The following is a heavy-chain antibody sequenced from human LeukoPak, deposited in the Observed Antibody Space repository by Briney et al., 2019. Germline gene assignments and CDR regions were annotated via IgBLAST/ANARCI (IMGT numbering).Heavy chain of an antibody. CDR1: GGSISSSSYY. J-gene: IGHJ2*01. CDR2: IYYSGST. CDR3: ARTPDYYGSGSYYNPWYFDL. V-gene: IGHV4-39*07. Sequence: PSETLSLTCTVSGGSISSSSYYWGWIRQPPGKGLEWIGSIYYSGSTYYNPSLKSRVTISVDTSKNQFSLKLSPVTAADTAVYYCARTPDYYGSGSYYNPWYFDLWGRGTLVTVSS. D-gene: IGHD3-10*01.